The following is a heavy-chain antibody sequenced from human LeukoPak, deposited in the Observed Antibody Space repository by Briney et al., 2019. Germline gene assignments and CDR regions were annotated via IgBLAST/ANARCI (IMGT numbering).Heavy chain of an antibody. CDR3: ARGGSYLAFDY. D-gene: IGHD3-16*02. CDR2: IYYSGST. V-gene: IGHV4-31*03. CDR1: GGSISSGGYY. Sequence: SETLSLTCTVSGGSISSGGYYWSWLRQHPGKGLEWIGYIYYSGSTYYNPSLKSRVTISVDTSKNQFSLKLSSVTAADTAVYYCARGGSYLAFDYWGQGTLVTVSS. J-gene: IGHJ4*02.